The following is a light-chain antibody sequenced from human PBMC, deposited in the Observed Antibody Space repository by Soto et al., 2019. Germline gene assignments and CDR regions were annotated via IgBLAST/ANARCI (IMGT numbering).Light chain of an antibody. Sequence: QSVLTQPPSVSAAPGQKVTISCSGSSSNIGNNYVSWYKQLPGTAPKLLIYDNNQRPSGIPDRFSGSKSGTSATLGITGLQTGDEADYYCGTWDSSLNVWLFGGGTKLTVL. J-gene: IGLJ3*02. V-gene: IGLV1-51*01. CDR1: SSNIGNNY. CDR3: GTWDSSLNVWL. CDR2: DNN.